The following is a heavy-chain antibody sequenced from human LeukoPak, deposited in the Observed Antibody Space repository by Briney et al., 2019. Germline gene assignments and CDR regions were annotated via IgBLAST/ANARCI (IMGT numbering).Heavy chain of an antibody. J-gene: IGHJ4*02. D-gene: IGHD4-17*01. CDR3: ARIFYNGDFQSFDY. V-gene: IGHV3-48*03. CDR1: GFAFSSYE. CDR2: ITRSGSTI. Sequence: PGGSLRLSCAASGFAFSSYEMNWVRQAPGKGLEWVSYITRSGSTIYHADTVKGRFTISRDNAKNSLYLQMNSLRAEDTAVYYCARIFYNGDFQSFDYWGQGTLVTVSS.